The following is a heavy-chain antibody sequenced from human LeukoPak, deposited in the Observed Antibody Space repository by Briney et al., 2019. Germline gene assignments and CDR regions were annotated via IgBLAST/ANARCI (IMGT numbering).Heavy chain of an antibody. CDR3: ARRQGCSSTSCPPYY. CDR2: IYPGDSDT. CDR1: GYSFNTYW. J-gene: IGHJ4*02. Sequence: GESLKISCRGSGYSFNTYWIGWVRQMPGKGLEWMGIIYPGDSDTRYSPSFQGQVTMSADKSINTAYLQWSSLKASPTAMYYCARRQGCSSTSCPPYYWGQGTLVTVSS. V-gene: IGHV5-51*01. D-gene: IGHD2-2*01.